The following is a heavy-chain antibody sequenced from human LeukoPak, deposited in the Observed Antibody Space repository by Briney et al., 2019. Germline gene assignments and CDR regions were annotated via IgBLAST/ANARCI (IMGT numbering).Heavy chain of an antibody. V-gene: IGHV4-59*01. CDR2: IYYSGTT. J-gene: IGHJ6*02. CDR1: GGSISFYY. Sequence: SETLSLTCTVSGGSISFYYWSWIRQPPGKGLEWIGFIYYSGTTNYNPSLKSRVTISVDMSKNQFSLKLSSVTAADTAMYYCARDARGSSYMDVWGQGTTVTVSS. D-gene: IGHD3-10*01. CDR3: ARDARGSSYMDV.